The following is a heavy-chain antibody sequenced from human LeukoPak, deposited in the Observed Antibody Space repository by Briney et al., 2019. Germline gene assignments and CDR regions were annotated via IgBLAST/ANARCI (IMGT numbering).Heavy chain of an antibody. CDR2: INPNSGGT. V-gene: IGHV1-2*02. J-gene: IGHJ4*02. CDR3: TTESGGEYPDY. D-gene: IGHD3-16*01. Sequence: XMGWINPNSGGTNYAQKFQGRVTMTRDTSISTAYMELSRLRSDDTAVYYCTTESGGEYPDYWGQGTLVTVSS.